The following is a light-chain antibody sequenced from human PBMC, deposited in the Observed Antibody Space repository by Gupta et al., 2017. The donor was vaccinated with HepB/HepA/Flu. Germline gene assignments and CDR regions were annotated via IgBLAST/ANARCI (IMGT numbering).Light chain of an antibody. CDR3: QQYGSSPLT. CDR1: QSISDNY. CDR2: GAS. V-gene: IGKV3-20*01. J-gene: IGKJ1*01. Sequence: EIVLTQSPGTLSLSPGERATLSCRASQSISDNYLAWCQQKPGQAPRLLISGASIRATGIPDRFSGSGSGTDFTLTISRLEPEDFAVYYCQQYGSSPLTFGQGTKVEIK.